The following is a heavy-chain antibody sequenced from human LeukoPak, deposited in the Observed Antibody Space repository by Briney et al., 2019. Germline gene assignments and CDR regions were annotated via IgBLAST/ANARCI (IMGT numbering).Heavy chain of an antibody. D-gene: IGHD3-9*01. V-gene: IGHV5-10-1*01. J-gene: IGHJ4*02. CDR3: ASPGLRYFDWLLSFDY. CDR1: GYSFTNYW. CDR2: IDPSDSYT. Sequence: GESLKISCKGSGYSFTNYWISWVRQMPGKGLEWMGRIDPSDSYTNYSPSFQGHVTTSADKSISTAYLQWSSLKASDTAMYYCASPGLRYFDWLLSFDYWGQGTLVTVSS.